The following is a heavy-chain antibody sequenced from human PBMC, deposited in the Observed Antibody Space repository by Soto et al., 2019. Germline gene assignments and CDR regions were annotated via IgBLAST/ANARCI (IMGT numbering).Heavy chain of an antibody. CDR1: DGSISGYY. Sequence: SETLSLTCTVSDGSISGYYWSWIRQPPGKGLEWIAYVYYSGSTKYNPSLRSRGTISVDTSKNQFSLKLTSVTPADTAVYYCARTGPNYSGGHHGFEHCGQGRLVTVPS. D-gene: IGHD6-19*01. J-gene: IGHJ4*02. CDR2: VYYSGST. CDR3: ARTGPNYSGGHHGFEH. V-gene: IGHV4-59*01.